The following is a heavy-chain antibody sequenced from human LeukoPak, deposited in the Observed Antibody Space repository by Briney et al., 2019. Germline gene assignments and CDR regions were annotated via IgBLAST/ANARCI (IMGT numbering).Heavy chain of an antibody. Sequence: PGRSLRLSCAASGFSFSNYDMHWVRQAPGKGMEWEAVIWYDGSNKYYADSVKGRFTISRDNSKNTLYLQMNSLRVEDTAVYYCARGDPTVTTKQNLDYWGQGTLVTVSS. CDR3: ARGDPTVTTKQNLDY. J-gene: IGHJ4*02. CDR1: GFSFSNYD. CDR2: IWYDGSNK. D-gene: IGHD4-17*01. V-gene: IGHV3-33*01.